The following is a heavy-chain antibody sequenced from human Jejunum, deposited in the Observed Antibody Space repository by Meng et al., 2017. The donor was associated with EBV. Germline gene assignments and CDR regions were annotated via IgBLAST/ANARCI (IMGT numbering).Heavy chain of an antibody. Sequence: QGHLQESGTGLVNPSCTLSLTCAVSGDSTSSSHWWSWVRQPPGKGLEWIGALHPGGSTNYNPSLQSRVTISVDNSKNQFSLKLTSVTAADTAVYYCAKSNDYSRNSWGQGTLVTVSS. CDR3: AKSNDYSRNS. J-gene: IGHJ4*02. V-gene: IGHV4-4*02. D-gene: IGHD4-11*01. CDR2: LHPGGST. CDR1: GDSTSSSHW.